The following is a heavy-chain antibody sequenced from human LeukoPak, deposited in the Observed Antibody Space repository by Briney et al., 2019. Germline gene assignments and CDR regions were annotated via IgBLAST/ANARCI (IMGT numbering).Heavy chain of an antibody. V-gene: IGHV4-39*07. J-gene: IGHJ4*02. CDR2: IYYSGST. D-gene: IGHD4-23*01. Sequence: SETLSLTCTVSGGSISSSSYYWGWIRQPPGKGLEWIGSIYYSGSTYYNPSLKSRVTISVDTSKNQFSLKLSSVTAADTAVYYCARSHLDYGGNPDYWGQGTLVTVSS. CDR1: GGSISSSSYY. CDR3: ARSHLDYGGNPDY.